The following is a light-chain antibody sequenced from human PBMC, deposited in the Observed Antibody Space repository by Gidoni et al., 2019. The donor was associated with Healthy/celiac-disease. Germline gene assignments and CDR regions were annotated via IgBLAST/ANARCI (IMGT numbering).Light chain of an antibody. Sequence: DIVMTQSPDSLAVSLGERATINYKSSQSVLYSSNNKNYLAWYQQKPGQPPKLLIYWASTRESGFPDRFSGSRSGTDFTLTISSLQAEDVAVYYCQQYYSTPHTFGQGTKLEIK. CDR1: QSVLYSSNNKNY. V-gene: IGKV4-1*01. CDR3: QQYYSTPHT. CDR2: WAS. J-gene: IGKJ2*01.